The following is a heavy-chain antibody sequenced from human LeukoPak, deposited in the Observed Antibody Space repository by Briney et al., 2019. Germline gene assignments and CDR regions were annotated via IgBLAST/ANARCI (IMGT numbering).Heavy chain of an antibody. CDR1: GGSISSYY. V-gene: IGHV4-59*01. Sequence: SSETLSLTCTVSGGSISSYYWNWIQQPPGKGLEWIGYIYYSGSTNYNPSLKSRVTISVDTSKNQFSLRLSSVTAADTAVYYCARDRLRWPKIDYWGQGTLVTVSS. CDR2: IYYSGST. D-gene: IGHD4-23*01. J-gene: IGHJ4*02. CDR3: ARDRLRWPKIDY.